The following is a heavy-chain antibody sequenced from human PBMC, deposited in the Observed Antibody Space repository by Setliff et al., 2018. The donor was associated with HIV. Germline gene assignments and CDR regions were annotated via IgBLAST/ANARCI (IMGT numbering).Heavy chain of an antibody. D-gene: IGHD6-13*01. V-gene: IGHV4-39*02. CDR3: ARGRKKSLAVSGTRYFDF. CDR1: GGSISSGGYY. J-gene: IGHJ4*02. Sequence: SETLSLTCAVSGGSISSGGYYWGWIRQPPGKGLEWVATIYQTGNTYYNPSLKSRFTISRDPSTKQFSLKMTSMTAADMGVYYCARGRKKSLAVSGTRYFDFWGQGTLVTVSS. CDR2: IYQTGNT.